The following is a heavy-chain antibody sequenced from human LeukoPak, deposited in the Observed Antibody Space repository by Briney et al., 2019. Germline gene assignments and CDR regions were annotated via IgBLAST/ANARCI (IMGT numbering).Heavy chain of an antibody. Sequence: GGSLRLSCAASGFNFNTYAMKWVRQAPGKGLEWLAVVLFDGSDQYYADSVQGRFTISRDNSQNTLYLQMDSLRVEDTAVYYCARVSKPGWYDYYYMDVWGKGTTVTVSS. CDR2: VLFDGSDQ. V-gene: IGHV3-30*04. CDR3: ARVSKPGWYDYYYMDV. CDR1: GFNFNTYA. D-gene: IGHD2/OR15-2a*01. J-gene: IGHJ6*03.